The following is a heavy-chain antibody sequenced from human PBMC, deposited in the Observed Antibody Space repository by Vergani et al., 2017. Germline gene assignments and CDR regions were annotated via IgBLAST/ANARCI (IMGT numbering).Heavy chain of an antibody. J-gene: IGHJ4*02. Sequence: QVQLQESGPGLVKPSETLSLTCTVSGGSVSSGSYYWSWIRQPAGKGLECIGYIYYSGSTNYNPSLKSRVTISVDTSKNQFSLKLSSVTAADTAVYYCAVGLGACWSGYSIAGGFDYWGQGTLVTVSS. CDR1: GGSVSSGSYY. CDR3: AVGLGACWSGYSIAGGFDY. V-gene: IGHV4-61*10. D-gene: IGHD3-3*01. CDR2: IYYSGST.